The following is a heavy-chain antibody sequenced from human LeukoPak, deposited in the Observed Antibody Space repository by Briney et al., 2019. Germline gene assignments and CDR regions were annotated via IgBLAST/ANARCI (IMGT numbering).Heavy chain of an antibody. D-gene: IGHD5-24*01. V-gene: IGHV3-74*01. CDR2: IYSDGSSNSDGTST. CDR1: GFTFSSYW. J-gene: IGHJ3*02. CDR3: AREGDGYKGVYAFDI. Sequence: GGSLRLSCAASGFTFSSYWMHWVRQAPGKGLVWVSRIYSDGSSNSDGTSTNYADSVRGRFSISRDNAKNTLYLQMNSLRAEDTAVYYCAREGDGYKGVYAFDIWGQGTLVTVSS.